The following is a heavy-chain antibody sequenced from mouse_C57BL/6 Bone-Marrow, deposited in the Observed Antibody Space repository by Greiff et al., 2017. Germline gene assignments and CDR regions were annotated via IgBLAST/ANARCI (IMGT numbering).Heavy chain of an antibody. D-gene: IGHD1-1*01. Sequence: DVMLVESGGGLVKPGGSLKLSCAASGFTFSSYAMSWVRQTPEKRLEWVATISDGGSYTYYPDNVKGRFTISRDNAKNNLYLQMSHLKSEDTAMYYCARGYGSPYWYFDVWGTGTTVTVSS. CDR2: ISDGGSYT. CDR3: ARGYGSPYWYFDV. CDR1: GFTFSSYA. V-gene: IGHV5-4*03. J-gene: IGHJ1*03.